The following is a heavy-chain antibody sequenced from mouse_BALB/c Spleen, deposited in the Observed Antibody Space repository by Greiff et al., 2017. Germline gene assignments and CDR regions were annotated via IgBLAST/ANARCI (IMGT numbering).Heavy chain of an antibody. Sequence: EVQLVESGGGLVKLGGSLKLSCAASGFTFSSYYMSWVRQTPEKRLELVAAINSNGGSTYYPDTVKGRFTISRDNAKNTLYLQMSSLKSEDTALYYCARSPTPFYAMDYWGQGTSVTVSS. CDR2: INSNGGST. CDR1: GFTFSSYY. V-gene: IGHV5-6-2*01. J-gene: IGHJ4*01. CDR3: ARSPTPFYAMDY.